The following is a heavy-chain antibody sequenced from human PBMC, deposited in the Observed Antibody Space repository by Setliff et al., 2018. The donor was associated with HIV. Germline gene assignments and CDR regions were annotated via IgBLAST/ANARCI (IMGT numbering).Heavy chain of an antibody. J-gene: IGHJ4*02. D-gene: IGHD3-3*01. V-gene: IGHV4-59*01. CDR2: MYYSGNN. CDR1: GVSISNYY. CDR3: ARDQSDWFY. Sequence: SETLSLTCTVSGVSISNYYWSWIRQPPGKGLEWIGYMYYSGNNNYNPSLKSRVTISVDTSKSQFSLKLNSVTAADTAVYYCARDQSDWFYWGQGTLVTVSS.